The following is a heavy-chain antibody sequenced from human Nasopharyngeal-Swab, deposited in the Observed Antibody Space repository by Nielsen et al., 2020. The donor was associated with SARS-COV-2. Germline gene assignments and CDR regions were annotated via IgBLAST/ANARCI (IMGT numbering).Heavy chain of an antibody. J-gene: IGHJ4*02. CDR3: ARVPNYGSSYYFDY. CDR1: GFTFSSYS. CDR2: ISSSSSYI. V-gene: IGHV3-21*01. D-gene: IGHD3-10*01. Sequence: GESLKISCAASGFTFSSYSMNWVRQAPGKGLEWVSSISSSSSYIYYADSVKGRFTISRDNAKNSLYLQMNSLRAEDTAVYYCARVPNYGSSYYFDYWGQGTLVTVSS.